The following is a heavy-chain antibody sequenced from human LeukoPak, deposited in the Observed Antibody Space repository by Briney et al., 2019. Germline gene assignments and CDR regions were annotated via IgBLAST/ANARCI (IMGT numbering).Heavy chain of an antibody. V-gene: IGHV3-23*01. CDR1: GFTFSSYA. Sequence: GGSLRLSCAASGFTFSSYAMSWVRQAPGKGLEWVSAISGSGGSTYYADSVKGRFTISRDNSKNTLYLQMNSLRAEDTAVYYCARDPVGATGGYFDYWGQGTLVTVSS. CDR3: ARDPVGATGGYFDY. D-gene: IGHD1-26*01. CDR2: ISGSGGST. J-gene: IGHJ4*02.